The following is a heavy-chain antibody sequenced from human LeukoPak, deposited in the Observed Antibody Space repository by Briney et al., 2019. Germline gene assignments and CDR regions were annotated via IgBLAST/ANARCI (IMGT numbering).Heavy chain of an antibody. V-gene: IGHV3-7*04. D-gene: IGHD5-12*01. CDR2: IKQDGSEK. CDR3: ARDGTYTDYDPDFDI. CDR1: GFTFSDYY. J-gene: IGHJ4*02. Sequence: PGGSLRLSCAASGFTFSDYYMSWVRQAPGKGLEWVANIKQDGSEKYYVDSVKGRFTISRDNAKNSLYLQMNSLRAEDTAMFYCARDGTYTDYDPDFDIWGQGTLVTVSS.